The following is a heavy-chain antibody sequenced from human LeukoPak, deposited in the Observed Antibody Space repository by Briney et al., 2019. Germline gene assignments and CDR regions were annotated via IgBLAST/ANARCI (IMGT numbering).Heavy chain of an antibody. CDR1: GGSVSTSDYY. CDR3: ARIFDS. V-gene: IGHV4-39*07. Sequence: KPSETLSRTCTVSGGSVSTSDYYWGWIRQTPGKGLEWIGDIFHNGKTNYNPSLKGRVTISIDTSNNQFSLRLPSVTAADTAVYYCARIFDSWGQGTLVTVSS. J-gene: IGHJ4*02. CDR2: IFHNGKT.